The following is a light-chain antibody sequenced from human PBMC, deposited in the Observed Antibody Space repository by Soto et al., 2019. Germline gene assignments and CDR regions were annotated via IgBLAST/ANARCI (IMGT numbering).Light chain of an antibody. CDR3: QQSYSTPFVT. V-gene: IGKV1-39*01. CDR1: QSISSY. Sequence: DIQMTQSPSSLSASVGDRVTITCRASQSISSYLNWYQQKPGKAPKLLIYAASSLQSGVPSRFSGSRSGTDFTLTISRLQPEDFATYYCQQSYSTPFVTFGQGTRLEIK. J-gene: IGKJ5*01. CDR2: AAS.